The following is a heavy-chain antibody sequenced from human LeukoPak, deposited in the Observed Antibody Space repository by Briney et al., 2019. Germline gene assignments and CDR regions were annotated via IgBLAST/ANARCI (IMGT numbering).Heavy chain of an antibody. CDR3: ARDSREWLAP. CDR1: GGSISSSSYY. CDR2: IYYSGST. Sequence: SETLSLTCTVSGGSISSSSYYWGWIRQPPGKGLEWIGSIYYSGSTYYNPSLKSRVTISVDASKNQFSLKLSSVTAADTAVYYCARDSREWLAPWGQGTLVTVSS. J-gene: IGHJ1*01. D-gene: IGHD6-19*01. V-gene: IGHV4-39*07.